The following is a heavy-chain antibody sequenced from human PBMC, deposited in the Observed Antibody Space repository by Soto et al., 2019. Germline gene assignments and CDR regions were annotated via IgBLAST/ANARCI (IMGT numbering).Heavy chain of an antibody. Sequence: QVQLVQSGAEVKKPGASVKVSCKASGYTFTSYAMHWVRQAPGQRLEWMGWINAGNGNTKYSQKFQGRATITRDTSASPAYMELSSLRSEDTAVYYCASSSGSYWQLDYWGQGTLVTVSS. J-gene: IGHJ4*02. CDR3: ASSSGSYWQLDY. CDR1: GYTFTSYA. V-gene: IGHV1-3*01. CDR2: INAGNGNT. D-gene: IGHD1-26*01.